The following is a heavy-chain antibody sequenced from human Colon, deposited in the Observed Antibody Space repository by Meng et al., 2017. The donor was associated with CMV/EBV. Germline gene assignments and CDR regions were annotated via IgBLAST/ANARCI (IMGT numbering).Heavy chain of an antibody. V-gene: IGHV3-21*01. Sequence: GESLKISCAASGFIFSGYSMNWVRQAPGKRLEWVASISSGSRLIYYADSVRGRFTISRDNAKNSLYLEMNSLRAEDTADYYCARAKQAARMDVWGQGTTVTVSS. D-gene: IGHD6-13*01. CDR1: GFIFSGYS. CDR3: ARAKQAARMDV. CDR2: ISSGSRLI. J-gene: IGHJ6*02.